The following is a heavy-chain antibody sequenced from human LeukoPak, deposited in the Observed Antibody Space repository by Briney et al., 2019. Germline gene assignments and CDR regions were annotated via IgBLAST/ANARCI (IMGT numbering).Heavy chain of an antibody. Sequence: GGSLRLSCAASGFSFDDYAMHWVRQTPEKGLEWVSLISADGDSTHYADSVKGRFTVSRDNSKNSLYLQMNSLRTEDSALYYCAKDRYYGDDYFDYWGQGTLVTVSS. J-gene: IGHJ4*02. D-gene: IGHD4-17*01. V-gene: IGHV3-43*02. CDR2: ISADGDST. CDR1: GFSFDDYA. CDR3: AKDRYYGDDYFDY.